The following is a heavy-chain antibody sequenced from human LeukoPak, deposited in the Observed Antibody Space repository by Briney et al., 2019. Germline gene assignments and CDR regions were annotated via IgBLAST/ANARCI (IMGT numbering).Heavy chain of an antibody. CDR2: IKQDGSEK. V-gene: IGHV3-7*04. J-gene: IGHJ4*02. D-gene: IGHD3-22*01. CDR1: GFTFSSYW. CDR3: AMDDSSGYYHDY. Sequence: PGGSLRLSCAASGFTFSSYWMSWVRQAPGKGLEWVANIKQDGSEKYYVDSVKGRFAISRDNAKNSLYLQMNSLRAEDTAVYYCAMDDSSGYYHDYWGQGTLVTVSS.